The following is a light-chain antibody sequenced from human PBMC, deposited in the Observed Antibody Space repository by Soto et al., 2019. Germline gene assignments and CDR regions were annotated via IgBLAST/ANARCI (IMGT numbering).Light chain of an antibody. CDR3: QPRHSTPLT. CDR1: QSISGY. J-gene: IGKJ4*01. CDR2: AAS. V-gene: IGKV1-39*01. Sequence: DVQVTQSPSTLSASVGERVAITCRASQSISGYLNWYQQKPWKAPKLLIYAASSLQSGVPSRFSGSGSGTDFTLTISSLQPEAFATYYCQPRHSTPLTFRGGTKL.